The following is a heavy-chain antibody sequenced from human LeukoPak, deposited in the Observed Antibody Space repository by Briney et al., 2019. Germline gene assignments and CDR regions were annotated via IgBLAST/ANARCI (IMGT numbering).Heavy chain of an antibody. V-gene: IGHV4-34*01. CDR3: ARVSYYDSSGNRGAFDY. J-gene: IGHJ4*02. D-gene: IGHD3-22*01. CDR2: INHSGGT. Sequence: SETLSLTCAVYGGSFSGYYWSWIRQPPGKGLEWIGEINHSGGTNYNPSLKSRVTISVDKSKNQFSLKLSSVTAADTAVYYCARVSYYDSSGNRGAFDYWGQGTLVTVSS. CDR1: GGSFSGYY.